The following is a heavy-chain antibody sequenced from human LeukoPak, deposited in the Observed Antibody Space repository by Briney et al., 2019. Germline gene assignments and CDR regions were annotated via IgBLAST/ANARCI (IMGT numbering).Heavy chain of an antibody. CDR2: ISAYNGNT. CDR3: AREVGIGAFDI. V-gene: IGHV1-18*04. J-gene: IGHJ3*02. CDR1: GYTFTGYY. Sequence: ASVKVSCKASGYTFTGYYMHWVRQAPGQGLEWMGWISAYNGNTNYAQKLQGRVTMTTDTSTSTAYMELRSLRSDDTAVYYCAREVGIGAFDIWGQGTMVTVSS. D-gene: IGHD1-26*01.